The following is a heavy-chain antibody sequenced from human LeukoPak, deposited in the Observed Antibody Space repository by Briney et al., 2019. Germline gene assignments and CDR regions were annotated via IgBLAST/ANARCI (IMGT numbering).Heavy chain of an antibody. CDR1: GFTFSSYA. D-gene: IGHD2-8*01. J-gene: IGHJ6*03. CDR3: ANGNRCTSPNCLGYYYFYMDV. Sequence: SGGSLRLSCAASGFTFSSYAMNWVRQAPGRGLEWVSGFSGSGGTTYYADSVKGRFTIPRDNSKNTLYLQMNSLRAEDTAVYYCANGNRCTSPNCLGYYYFYMDVWGKGTTVTVSS. V-gene: IGHV3-23*01. CDR2: FSGSGGTT.